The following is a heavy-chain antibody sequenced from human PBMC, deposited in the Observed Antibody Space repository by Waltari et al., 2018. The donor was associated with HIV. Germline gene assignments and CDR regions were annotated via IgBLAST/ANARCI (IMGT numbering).Heavy chain of an antibody. V-gene: IGHV3-7*03. J-gene: IGHJ6*02. D-gene: IGHD3-10*01. CDR1: GFTFSNYW. CDR3: AKPQDIGALGGYYYGMDV. CDR2: IQQDGSEE. Sequence: EVQLVESGGGLVQPGGSLRLSCAASGFTFSNYWMSWVRQAPGQGLEGVANIQQDGSEEYYVDSVKGRFTISRDNAKNSLYLQMNSLRAEDTAVYHCAKPQDIGALGGYYYGMDVWGQGTTVTVSS.